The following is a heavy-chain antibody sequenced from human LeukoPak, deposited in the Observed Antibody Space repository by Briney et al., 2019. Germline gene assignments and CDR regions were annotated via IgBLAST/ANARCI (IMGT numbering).Heavy chain of an antibody. Sequence: SQTLSLTCAISGDSVSSNSAAWNWIRQSPSRGLEWLGRTYYRSKWYNDYAVSVKSRITINPDTSKNQFSLQLNSVTPEDTAVYYCARDLGVVFPQQSNAFDIWGQGTMVTVSS. CDR2: TYYRSKWYN. D-gene: IGHD3-3*01. V-gene: IGHV6-1*01. CDR1: GDSVSSNSAA. CDR3: ARDLGVVFPQQSNAFDI. J-gene: IGHJ3*02.